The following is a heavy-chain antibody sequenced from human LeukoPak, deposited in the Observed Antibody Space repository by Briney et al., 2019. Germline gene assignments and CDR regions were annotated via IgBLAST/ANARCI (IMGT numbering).Heavy chain of an antibody. V-gene: IGHV3-23*01. J-gene: IGHJ4*02. D-gene: IGHD3-3*01. CDR1: GFTFSSYA. CDR2: SGSGGTI. Sequence: GRSLRLSCAASGFTFSSYAMSWVRQAPGKGLEWVSGSGSGGTIYYADSVKGRFTISRDNSKNTLYLQMNSLRAEDTAVYYCAKDFWSGYYPNYWGQGTLVTVSS. CDR3: AKDFWSGYYPNY.